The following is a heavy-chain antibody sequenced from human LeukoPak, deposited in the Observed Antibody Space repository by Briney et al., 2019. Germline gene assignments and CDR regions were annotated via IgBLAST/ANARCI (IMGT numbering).Heavy chain of an antibody. CDR2: ISGSGGTT. D-gene: IGHD3-22*01. V-gene: IGHV3-23*01. Sequence: GGSLRLSCAASGFTFSRYGMHWVRQAPGQGLEWVSAISGSGGTTDYADTVKGRFTISRDNSKNTLYLQMNSLRAEDTAVYYCAKDRNYYDTSGLRFDPWGQGTQVTVSS. CDR3: AKDRNYYDTSGLRFDP. CDR1: GFTFSRYG. J-gene: IGHJ5*02.